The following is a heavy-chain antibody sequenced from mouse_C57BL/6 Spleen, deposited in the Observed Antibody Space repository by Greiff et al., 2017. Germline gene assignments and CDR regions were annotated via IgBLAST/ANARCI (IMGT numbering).Heavy chain of an antibody. CDR3: ATSRGSYDVGFAY. Sequence: QVQLQQPGAELVKPGASVKLSCKASGYTFTSYWMQWVKQRPGQGLEWIGEIDPSDSYTNYNQKFKGKATLTVDTSSSTAYMQLSSRTSEDSAVYYCATSRGSYDVGFAYWGQGTLVTVSA. V-gene: IGHV1-50*01. CDR1: GYTFTSYW. CDR2: IDPSDSYT. D-gene: IGHD2-12*01. J-gene: IGHJ3*01.